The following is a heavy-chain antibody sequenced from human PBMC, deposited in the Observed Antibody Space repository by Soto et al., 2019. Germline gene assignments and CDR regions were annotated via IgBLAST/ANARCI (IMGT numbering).Heavy chain of an antibody. CDR1: GFTFSTTA. V-gene: IGHV3-23*01. CDR2: ISADGGST. J-gene: IGHJ4*02. CDR3: PYSGY. Sequence: EVQVLESGGGLVQPGGSLRLSCAASGFTFSTTAMSWVRRAPGRGLGWVSGISADGGSTYYAGSVKGRFTVSRDNSNNKLFLQMNSLRADDTAVYYCPYSGYWGQGILVTVSS.